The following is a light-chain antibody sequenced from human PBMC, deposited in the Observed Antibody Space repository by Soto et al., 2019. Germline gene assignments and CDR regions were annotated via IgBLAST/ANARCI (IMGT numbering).Light chain of an antibody. CDR2: DAS. Sequence: EIVLTQSPATLSLSPGERATLSCRASQSVSSYLAWYQQKPGQAPRLLIYDASNRATGIPARFSGSGSGTNFTPTISSLEPEKFAVYYCQQRSNWPPYTFGQGTKLEIK. J-gene: IGKJ2*01. V-gene: IGKV3-11*01. CDR1: QSVSSY. CDR3: QQRSNWPPYT.